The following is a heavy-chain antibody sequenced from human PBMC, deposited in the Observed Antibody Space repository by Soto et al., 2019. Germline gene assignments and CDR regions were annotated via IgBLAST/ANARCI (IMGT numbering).Heavy chain of an antibody. D-gene: IGHD4-17*01. CDR1: GCPFDNYT. V-gene: IGHV3-43*01. CDR2: ISWYGGST. J-gene: IGHJ6*02. Sequence: GSLRHSYAASGCPFDNYTMHWVSHTPGKGLEWVSLISWYGGSTYYADSVNGRFTISRDNSKNSLYLQMNSLRTEDTALYYCAKSHGDYGDPGNSSGMDVWGQGTTVNVPS. CDR3: AKSHGDYGDPGNSSGMDV.